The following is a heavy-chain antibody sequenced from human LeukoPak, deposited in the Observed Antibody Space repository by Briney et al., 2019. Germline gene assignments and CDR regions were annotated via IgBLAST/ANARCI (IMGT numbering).Heavy chain of an antibody. CDR2: ISVSGGST. Sequence: PGGSLRLSCAASGSPFTSYAMTWVRQAPGGGLEWVAVISVSGGSTYYADSVKGRFTISRDNSKNTVYLQMNSLRAADTALYYCAKKPGGNYPFDYWGQGTLVTVSS. D-gene: IGHD2-8*02. V-gene: IGHV3-23*01. CDR1: GSPFTSYA. CDR3: AKKPGGNYPFDY. J-gene: IGHJ4*02.